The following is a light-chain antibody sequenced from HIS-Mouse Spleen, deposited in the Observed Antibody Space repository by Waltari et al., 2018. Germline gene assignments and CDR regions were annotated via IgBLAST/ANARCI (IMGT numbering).Light chain of an antibody. J-gene: IGLJ2*01. CDR2: EDS. Sequence: YELTQPPSVSVSPGQTARITCPGDALPKKYAYWYQQKSGQAPGLVIYEDSKRPSGIPERYSGSSSGTMATLTISGAQVEDEADYYCYSTDSSGNHRVFGGGTKLTVL. CDR1: ALPKKY. V-gene: IGLV3-10*01. CDR3: YSTDSSGNHRV.